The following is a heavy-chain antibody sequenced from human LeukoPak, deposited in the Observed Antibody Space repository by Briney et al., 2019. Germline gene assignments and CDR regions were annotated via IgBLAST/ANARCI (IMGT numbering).Heavy chain of an antibody. CDR2: IGTITSTT. Sequence: GGSLRLSCVASGFTFGSYEMNWVRQAPGKGLEWVSYIGTITSTTYYADSVKGRFTISRDNAKDSLYLQMNSLRDEDTAVYYCATYINWVAGDDWGQGTTVTVSS. D-gene: IGHD1-1*01. J-gene: IGHJ6*02. V-gene: IGHV3-48*03. CDR1: GFTFGSYE. CDR3: ATYINWVAGDD.